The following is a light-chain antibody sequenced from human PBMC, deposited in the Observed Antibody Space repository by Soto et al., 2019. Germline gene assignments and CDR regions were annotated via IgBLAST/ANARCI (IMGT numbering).Light chain of an antibody. Sequence: DIQMTQSPSTLSASVGDRVTTTCRASQSISGWLAWYQQKPGRAPKLLIYDASTLESGVPSRFSGSGSGTEFTLTISSLQPDDFATYYCQQYNSFGYTFGQGTRLEIK. CDR3: QQYNSFGYT. J-gene: IGKJ2*01. CDR1: QSISGW. V-gene: IGKV1-5*01. CDR2: DAS.